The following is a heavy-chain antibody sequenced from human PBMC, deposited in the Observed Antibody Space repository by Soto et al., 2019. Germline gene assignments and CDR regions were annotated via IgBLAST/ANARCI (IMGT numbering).Heavy chain of an antibody. Sequence: ASVKVSCKASGYTFTSYYMHWVRQAPGQGLEWMGIINPSGGSTSYAQKFQGRVTMTRGTSTSTVYMELSSLRSEDTAVYYCARVGTVERDAFDIWGQGTMVTVSS. CDR1: GYTFTSYY. CDR3: ARVGTVERDAFDI. J-gene: IGHJ3*02. V-gene: IGHV1-46*01. CDR2: INPSGGST. D-gene: IGHD4-17*01.